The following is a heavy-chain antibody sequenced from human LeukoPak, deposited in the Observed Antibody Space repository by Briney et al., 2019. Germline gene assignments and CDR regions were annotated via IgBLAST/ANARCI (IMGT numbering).Heavy chain of an antibody. CDR3: AELGITMIGGV. J-gene: IGHJ6*04. CDR1: GFTFSSYW. Sequence: GGSLRLSCAASGFTFSSYWMSWVRQAPGKGLEWVANIKQDGSEKYYVDSVKGRFTISRDNARNSLYLQMNSLRADDTAVYYCAELGITMIGGVWGKGTTVTISS. CDR2: IKQDGSEK. D-gene: IGHD3-10*02. V-gene: IGHV3-7*01.